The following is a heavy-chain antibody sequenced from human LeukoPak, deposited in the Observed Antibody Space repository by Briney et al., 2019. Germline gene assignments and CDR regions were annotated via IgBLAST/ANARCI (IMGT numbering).Heavy chain of an antibody. Sequence: TSETLSLTCAVYGGSFSGYYWSWIRQPPGKGLEWIGEINHSGSTNYNPSLKSRVTISVDTSKNQFSLKLSSVTAADTAVYYCARVGDRTDFDYWGQGTLVTVSS. D-gene: IGHD3-16*01. CDR1: GGSFSGYY. J-gene: IGHJ4*02. V-gene: IGHV4-34*01. CDR2: INHSGST. CDR3: ARVGDRTDFDY.